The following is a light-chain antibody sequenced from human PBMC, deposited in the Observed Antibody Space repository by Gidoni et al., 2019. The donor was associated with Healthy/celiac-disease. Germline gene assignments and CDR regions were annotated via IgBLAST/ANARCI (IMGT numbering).Light chain of an antibody. J-gene: IGKJ2*01. CDR2: GAS. CDR3: QQYGSSPPYT. CDR1: QSVSSRY. V-gene: IGKV3-20*01. Sequence: EIVSTQSPGTLSLSPGERATLTCSASQSVSSRYLAWYQQKPGQAPRLLIHGASSRATGIPDRFSGSGSGTDFTLTISRLEPEDFALYYCQQYGSSPPYTFXQXTKLEIK.